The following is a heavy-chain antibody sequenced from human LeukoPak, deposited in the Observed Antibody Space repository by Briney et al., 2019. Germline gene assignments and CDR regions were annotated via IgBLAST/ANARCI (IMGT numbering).Heavy chain of an antibody. Sequence: SVKVSCKASGGTFSSCGISWVRQAPGQGLEWMGGIIPILGTANYAQKFQGRVTIAADESTSTAYMELSSLRSEDTAVYYCARDYGGSSGWFDPWGQGTLVTVSS. J-gene: IGHJ5*02. D-gene: IGHD4-23*01. CDR1: GGTFSSCG. V-gene: IGHV1-69*13. CDR3: ARDYGGSSGWFDP. CDR2: IIPILGTA.